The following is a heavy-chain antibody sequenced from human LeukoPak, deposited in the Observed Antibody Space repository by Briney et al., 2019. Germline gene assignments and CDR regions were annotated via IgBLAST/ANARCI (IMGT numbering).Heavy chain of an antibody. CDR1: GFTFSDSF. Sequence: GGSLRLSWAASGFTFSDSFMSWIRQAPGKGLEWVAYISSSSSNIYYADSVKGRFTISRDNAKNSLNLQMNSLRAEDTAVYYCAKDSSTWYRAFDSWGQGTLVTVSS. J-gene: IGHJ4*02. CDR3: AKDSSTWYRAFDS. CDR2: ISSSSSNI. D-gene: IGHD6-13*01. V-gene: IGHV3-11*01.